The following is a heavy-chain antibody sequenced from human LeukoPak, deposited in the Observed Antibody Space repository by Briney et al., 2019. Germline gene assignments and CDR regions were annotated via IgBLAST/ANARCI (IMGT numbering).Heavy chain of an antibody. D-gene: IGHD1-26*01. Sequence: PGGSLRLSCEASGFTFSNYAMSWVRQAPGKGLEWVSGICGHGISIYYADSVKGRFTISRDNSKSTLYLQMNSLRAEDTAVYYCAGGGSLDYWGQGTLVTVSS. V-gene: IGHV3-23*01. CDR1: GFTFSNYA. J-gene: IGHJ4*02. CDR2: ICGHGISI. CDR3: AGGGSLDY.